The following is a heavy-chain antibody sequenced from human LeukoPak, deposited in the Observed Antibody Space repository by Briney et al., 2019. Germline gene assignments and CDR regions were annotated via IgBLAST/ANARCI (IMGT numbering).Heavy chain of an antibody. J-gene: IGHJ4*02. CDR1: GFTFSNYI. CDR3: AKDMSSGYSPFDY. V-gene: IGHV3-48*01. Sequence: GGSLRLSCAASGFTFSNYIMNWVRQAPGKGLEWLSYISSSSSPIYYADSVKGRFTISRDNAKNSLYLQMNSLRAEDTAVYYCAKDMSSGYSPFDYWGQGTLVTVPS. CDR2: ISSSSSPI. D-gene: IGHD3-22*01.